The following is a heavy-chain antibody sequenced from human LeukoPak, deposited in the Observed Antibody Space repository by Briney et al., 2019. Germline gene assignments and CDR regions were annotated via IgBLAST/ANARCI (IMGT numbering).Heavy chain of an antibody. Sequence: PSETLSLTCTVSGGSISSYYWSWIRQPPGKGLGWLGYIYYSGSTNYNPSLKSRVTISVDTSKNQFSLKLSSVTAADTAVYYCARGSGYSYGFGFDPWGQGTLVTVSS. CDR3: ARGSGYSYGFGFDP. V-gene: IGHV4-59*12. J-gene: IGHJ5*02. CDR2: IYYSGST. D-gene: IGHD5-18*01. CDR1: GGSISSYY.